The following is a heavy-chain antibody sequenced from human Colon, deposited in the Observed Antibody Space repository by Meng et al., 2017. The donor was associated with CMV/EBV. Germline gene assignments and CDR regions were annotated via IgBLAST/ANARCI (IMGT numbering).Heavy chain of an antibody. CDR3: AREGGGTIAPRDLDY. V-gene: IGHV3-74*01. CDR1: GFTFSTFA. Sequence: GGSLRLSCATSGFTFSTFAMSWVRQAPGKGLEWVSRINSDGSSTSYADSVKGRFTISRDNAKNTLYLQMNSLRAEDTAVYYCAREGGGTIAPRDLDYWGQGTLVTVSS. J-gene: IGHJ4*02. CDR2: INSDGSST. D-gene: IGHD6-6*01.